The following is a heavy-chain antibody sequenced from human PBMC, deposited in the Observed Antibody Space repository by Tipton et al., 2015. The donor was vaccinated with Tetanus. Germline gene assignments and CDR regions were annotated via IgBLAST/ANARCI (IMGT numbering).Heavy chain of an antibody. CDR1: GGSISSDAHY. Sequence: TLSLTCSVSGGSISSDAHYWSWIRQPPGKGLEWLGYISHSGTTNYNPSHKSRVTISVDTSKNQFSLRLSSVTAADTAVYYCARDHGITWGGMGYYYGMDVWGQGTTVTVSS. V-gene: IGHV4-30-4*01. CDR3: ARDHGITWGGMGYYYGMDV. CDR2: ISHSGTT. D-gene: IGHD3-16*01. J-gene: IGHJ6*02.